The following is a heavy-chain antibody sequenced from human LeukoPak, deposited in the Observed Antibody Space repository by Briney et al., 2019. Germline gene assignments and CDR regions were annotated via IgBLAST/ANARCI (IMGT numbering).Heavy chain of an antibody. Sequence: PLASVKVSCKASGYTFTTYAIHWVRQAPGQGLEWMGWINPNSGGTNYAQKFQGRVTMTRDTSISTAYMELSRLRSDDTAVYYCARAGRGSYDYWGQGTLVTVSS. CDR1: GYTFTTYA. CDR3: ARAGRGSYDY. D-gene: IGHD1-26*01. V-gene: IGHV1-2*02. CDR2: INPNSGGT. J-gene: IGHJ4*02.